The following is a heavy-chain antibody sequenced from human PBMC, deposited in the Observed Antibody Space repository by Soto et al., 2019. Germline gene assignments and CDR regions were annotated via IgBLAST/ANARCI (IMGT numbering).Heavy chain of an antibody. V-gene: IGHV3-15*01. CDR1: GFTFSNAW. CDR3: TTDLWPDYVGHY. Sequence: GGSLRLSCAASGFTFSNAWMSWVRQAPGKGLEWVGRIKSKTDGGTTDYAAPVKGRFTISRDDSKNTLYLQMNSLKTEDTAVYYCTTDLWPDYVGHYWGQGTLVTVSS. J-gene: IGHJ4*02. D-gene: IGHD4-17*01. CDR2: IKSKTDGGTT.